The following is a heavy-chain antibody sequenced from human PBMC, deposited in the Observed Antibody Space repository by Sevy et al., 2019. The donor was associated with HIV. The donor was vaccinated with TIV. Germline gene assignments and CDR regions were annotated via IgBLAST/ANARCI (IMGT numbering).Heavy chain of an antibody. Sequence: SESLSLSCTVSGGSISSFYWSWIRQPPGKGLACIGYVYYSGRTYYNPSLKSRVTISLDTSKNQFSLKLSSVTAADTAMYYCARRDDSTGYYRTDAFDIWGQGTMVTVSS. CDR1: GGSISSFY. J-gene: IGHJ3*02. V-gene: IGHV4-59*12. CDR2: VYYSGRT. CDR3: ARRDDSTGYYRTDAFDI. D-gene: IGHD3-22*01.